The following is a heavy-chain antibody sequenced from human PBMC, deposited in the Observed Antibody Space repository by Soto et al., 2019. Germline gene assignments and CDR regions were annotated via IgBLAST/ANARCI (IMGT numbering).Heavy chain of an antibody. CDR3: ATANVLRFLEWLPRSLGGMAV. V-gene: IGHV1-24*01. CDR1: GYTLPELS. J-gene: IGHJ6*02. CDR2: FDPEDGET. D-gene: IGHD3-3*01. Sequence: ASVKVSCKVSGYTLPELSMHWVRQAPGKGLEWMGGFDPEDGETIYAQKFQGRVTMTEDTSTDTAYMELSSLRSEDTAVYYCATANVLRFLEWLPRSLGGMAVWGQGTTVTVSS.